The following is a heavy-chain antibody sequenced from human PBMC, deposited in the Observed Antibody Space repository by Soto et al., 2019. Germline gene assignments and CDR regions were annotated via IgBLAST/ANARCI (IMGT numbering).Heavy chain of an antibody. CDR2: INPDGSTT. Sequence: EVQLVESGGGLVQPGGSLRLSCAASGFTFSSYWIGWVRQAPGKGLVWVSRINPDGSTTFYADPVKGRLTSSRDNPKHTLYLQMNGLRAEDTAVYYCAIAPVTVAWGQGTLVTVTS. D-gene: IGHD2-21*01. CDR3: AIAPVTVA. V-gene: IGHV3-74*01. CDR1: GFTFSSYW. J-gene: IGHJ5*02.